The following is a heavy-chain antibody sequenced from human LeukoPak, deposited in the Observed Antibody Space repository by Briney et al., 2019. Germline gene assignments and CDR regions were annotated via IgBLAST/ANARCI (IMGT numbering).Heavy chain of an antibody. D-gene: IGHD1-26*01. Sequence: SQTLSLTCVISGDSVSNNSAAWNWIRQSPSRGLEWLGRTYYRSKWYNDYAVSVKGRIIINPDTSKNQFSLQLNSLTPEDTAVYYCARVVGGRGYFDYWGLGILVTVSS. J-gene: IGHJ4*02. CDR3: ARVVGGRGYFDY. CDR1: GDSVSNNSAA. V-gene: IGHV6-1*01. CDR2: TYYRSKWYN.